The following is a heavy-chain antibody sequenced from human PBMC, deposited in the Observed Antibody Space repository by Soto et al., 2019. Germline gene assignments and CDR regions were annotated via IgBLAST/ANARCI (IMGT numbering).Heavy chain of an antibody. V-gene: IGHV1-69*02. J-gene: IGHJ5*02. CDR2: IIPILGIA. Sequence: SVKVSCKASGGTFSSYTISWERQAPGQGLEWMGRIIPILGIANYAQKFQGRVTITADKSTSTAYMELSSLRSEDTAVYYCARGGYGDYVGWFDPWGQGTLVTVSS. CDR1: GGTFSSYT. CDR3: ARGGYGDYVGWFDP. D-gene: IGHD4-17*01.